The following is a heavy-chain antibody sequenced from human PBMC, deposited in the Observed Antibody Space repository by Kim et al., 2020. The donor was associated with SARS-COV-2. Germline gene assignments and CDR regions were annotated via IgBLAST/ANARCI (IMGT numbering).Heavy chain of an antibody. V-gene: IGHV1-69*13. J-gene: IGHJ5*02. Sequence: SVKVSCKASGGTFSSYAISWVRQAPGQGLEWMGGIIPIFGTANYAQKFQGRVTITADESTSTAYMELSSLRSEDTAVYYCARTLQYCSSTSCYPGLYNWFDPWGQGTLVTVSS. CDR3: ARTLQYCSSTSCYPGLYNWFDP. CDR2: IIPIFGTA. D-gene: IGHD2-2*01. CDR1: GGTFSSYA.